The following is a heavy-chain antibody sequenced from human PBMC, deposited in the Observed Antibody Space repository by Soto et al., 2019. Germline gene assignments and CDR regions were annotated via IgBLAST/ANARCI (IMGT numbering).Heavy chain of an antibody. CDR3: ARDWRTAGTTGWFDP. CDR1: GFTFSTHA. Sequence: QEQVVESGGGVVQPGRSLRLSCAASGFTFSTHAMHWVRQAPGRGLEWVAISSYDGTTKDYADSVKGRFTLSRDNSKNAVYLQMNSLRSEDTALYYCARDWRTAGTTGWFDPWGQGTLVTVSS. CDR2: SSYDGTTK. V-gene: IGHV3-30-3*01. D-gene: IGHD6-13*01. J-gene: IGHJ5*02.